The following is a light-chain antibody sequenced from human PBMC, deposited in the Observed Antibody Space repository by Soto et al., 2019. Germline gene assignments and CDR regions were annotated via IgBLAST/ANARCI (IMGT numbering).Light chain of an antibody. CDR1: SSDVGAYEY. Sequence: QSALTQPPSASGSPGQSVTISCTGTSSDVGAYEYVSWYQQHPGKAPKLMIYEVSKRPSGVPDRFSGSKSGNTASLTVSGLQAEDEADYYCSSYAGSNNWVFGGGTKVTVL. CDR2: EVS. CDR3: SSYAGSNNWV. V-gene: IGLV2-8*01. J-gene: IGLJ3*02.